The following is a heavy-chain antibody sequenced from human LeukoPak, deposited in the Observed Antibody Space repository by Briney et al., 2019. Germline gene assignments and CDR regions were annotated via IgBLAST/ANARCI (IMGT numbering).Heavy chain of an antibody. CDR2: INHSGST. CDR3: ARVPETTAGIDY. Sequence: SETLSLTCAVYGGSFSGYYWSWIRQPPGKGLEWIGEINHSGSTNYNPSLKSRVTISVDTSKNQFSQKLSSVTAADTAVYYCARVPETTAGIDYWGQGTLVTVSS. D-gene: IGHD4-17*01. J-gene: IGHJ4*02. CDR1: GGSFSGYY. V-gene: IGHV4-34*01.